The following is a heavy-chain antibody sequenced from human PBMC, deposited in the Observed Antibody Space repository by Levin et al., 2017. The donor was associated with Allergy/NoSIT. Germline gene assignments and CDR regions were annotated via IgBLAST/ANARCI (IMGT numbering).Heavy chain of an antibody. CDR1: GFTFSSYS. J-gene: IGHJ3*01. CDR2: ISSSSSTI. V-gene: IGHV3-48*02. CDR3: ARDGRTGTKD. D-gene: IGHD1-1*01. Sequence: GESLKISCAASGFTFSSYSMNWVRQAPGKGLEWVSYISSSSSTIYYADSVKGRFTISRDNDKNSLYLQMNRLRDEDTAVYYCARDGRTGTKDWGQGTMVTVSS.